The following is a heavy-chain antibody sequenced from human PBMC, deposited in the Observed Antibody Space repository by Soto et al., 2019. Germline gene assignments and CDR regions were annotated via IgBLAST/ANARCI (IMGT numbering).Heavy chain of an antibody. CDR3: ARGRYGDY. V-gene: IGHV1-18*01. CDR2: ISAHNGNT. Sequence: QVHLVQSGAEVKKPGGSVKVSCKGSGYIFTTYGITWVRQAPGQGLEWMGWISAHNGNTNYAQKLQGRVTVTRDTSTSTAYMEPRNLRSDDTAVYYCARGRYGDYWGQGALVTVSS. D-gene: IGHD1-1*01. J-gene: IGHJ4*02. CDR1: GYIFTTYG.